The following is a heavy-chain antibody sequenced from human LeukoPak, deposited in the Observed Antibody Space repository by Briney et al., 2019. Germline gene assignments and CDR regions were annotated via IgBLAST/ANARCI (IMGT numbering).Heavy chain of an antibody. CDR3: AREGYSSSLGY. D-gene: IGHD6-6*01. CDR1: GCTFRTYT. Sequence: GGSLRLSCAASGCTFRTYTMHWLRQAPGKGLEWVSVLYSGGGTYYADSVRGRFTISRDNSKNTLYLQMNSLRVEDTAVYYCAREGYSSSLGYWGQGTLVTVSS. V-gene: IGHV3-53*01. J-gene: IGHJ4*02. CDR2: LYSGGGT.